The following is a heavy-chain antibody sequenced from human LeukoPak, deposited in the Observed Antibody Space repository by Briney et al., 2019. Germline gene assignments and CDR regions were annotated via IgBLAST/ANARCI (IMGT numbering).Heavy chain of an antibody. CDR3: ARGRIYYYGSGSHYYYYYYMDV. D-gene: IGHD3-10*01. CDR1: GYTFTSYD. CDR2: MNPNSGNT. Sequence: ASVKVSRKASGYTFTSYDINWVRQATGQGLEWMGWMNPNSGNTGYAQKFQGRVTMTRNTSISTAYVELSSLRSEDTAVYYCARGRIYYYGSGSHYYYYYYMDVWGKGTTVTISS. J-gene: IGHJ6*03. V-gene: IGHV1-8*01.